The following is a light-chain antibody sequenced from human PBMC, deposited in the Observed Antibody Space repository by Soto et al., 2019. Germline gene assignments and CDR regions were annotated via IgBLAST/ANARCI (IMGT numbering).Light chain of an antibody. CDR1: QSIGKY. CDR2: AAS. J-gene: IGKJ4*01. CDR3: LSGHSRP. Sequence: DIQMTQSPSSLSASVGDRVTITCRASQSIGKYLSWFQQTPGNAPKLLIYAASGLQSGVPSRFSGSGSGTDFTLTISSLQPEDFATYYCLSGHSRPFGGGTKVDIK. V-gene: IGKV1-39*01.